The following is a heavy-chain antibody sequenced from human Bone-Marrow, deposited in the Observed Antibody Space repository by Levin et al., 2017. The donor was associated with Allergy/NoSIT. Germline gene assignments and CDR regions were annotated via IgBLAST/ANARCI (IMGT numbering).Heavy chain of an antibody. CDR2: IWYDGSNK. Sequence: GGSLRLSCAASGFTFSSYGMHWVRQAPGKGLEWVAVIWYDGSNKYYADSVKGRFTISRDNSKNMLYLQMNSLRAEDTAVYYCARADYYGSGSSPGDYWGQGTLVTVSS. D-gene: IGHD3-10*01. CDR1: GFTFSSYG. J-gene: IGHJ4*02. CDR3: ARADYYGSGSSPGDY. V-gene: IGHV3-33*01.